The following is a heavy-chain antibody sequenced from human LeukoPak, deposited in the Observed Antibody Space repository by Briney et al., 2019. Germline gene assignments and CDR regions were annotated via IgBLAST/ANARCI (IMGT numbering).Heavy chain of an antibody. V-gene: IGHV3-64*02. CDR3: AKSGLNRFDY. CDR2: ISRNGTRT. Sequence: GGSLRLSCATSGFTFSDHALHWVRQAPGKGLQCVSAISRNGTRTFYADSVKDRFTISRDKSTKTLYLQMGSLRVEDTAVYYCAKSGLNRFDYWGQGTLVTVSS. CDR1: GFTFSDHA. D-gene: IGHD2-15*01. J-gene: IGHJ4*02.